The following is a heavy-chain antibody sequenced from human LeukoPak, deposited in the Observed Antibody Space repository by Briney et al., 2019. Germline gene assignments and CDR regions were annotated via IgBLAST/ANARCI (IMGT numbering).Heavy chain of an antibody. D-gene: IGHD6-13*01. CDR1: GFTFSSYA. V-gene: IGHV3-23*01. Sequence: GGSLRLSCAASGFTFSSYAMSWVRQAPGKGLEWVSAISGSGGSTYYADSVKGRFTISRDNSKNTLYLQMNSLRAEDTAVYYCATAITPPDSSSWYGYYYYGMDVWGQGTTVTVSS. CDR3: ATAITPPDSSSWYGYYYYGMDV. CDR2: ISGSGGST. J-gene: IGHJ6*02.